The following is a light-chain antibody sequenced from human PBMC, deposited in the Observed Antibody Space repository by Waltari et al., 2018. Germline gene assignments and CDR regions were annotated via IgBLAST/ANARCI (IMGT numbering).Light chain of an antibody. CDR1: ALPKQY. Sequence: SYELTQPPSVSVSPGQTAKIPCSGDALPKQYTYWYQQKPGQAPLLVIYKDTERPSGIPERFSGASSWKTVTLTIIGVQAEDEANDYCLSAYSGGSQGVFGGGTKLTVL. V-gene: IGLV3-25*03. J-gene: IGLJ2*01. CDR3: LSAYSGGSQGV. CDR2: KDT.